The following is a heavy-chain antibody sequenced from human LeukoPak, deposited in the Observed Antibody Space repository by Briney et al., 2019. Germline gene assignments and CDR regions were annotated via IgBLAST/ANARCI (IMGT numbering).Heavy chain of an antibody. V-gene: IGHV3-21*06. CDR2: ISSDGSSI. CDR3: TRDLGAFDY. J-gene: IGHJ4*02. D-gene: IGHD7-27*01. Sequence: GGSLRLSCAASGFSFSGYSMSWVRQAPGKGLEWVAAISSDGSSIFYTDSMKGRFTISRDNAKNSLYLQMNSLRADDTAVYYCTRDLGAFDYWGQGTLVTVSS. CDR1: GFSFSGYS.